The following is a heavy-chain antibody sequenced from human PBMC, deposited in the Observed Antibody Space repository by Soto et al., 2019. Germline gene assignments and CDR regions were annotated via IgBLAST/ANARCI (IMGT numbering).Heavy chain of an antibody. Sequence: GGSLRLSCAASGFTFSSYAMSWVRQAPGKGLEWVSAISGSGGSTYYADSVKGRFTISRDNSKNTLYLQMNSLRAEDTAVYYCAKSDYDFWSGYLAYYYGMDAGGQGTTVTVS. D-gene: IGHD3-3*01. CDR2: ISGSGGST. CDR3: AKSDYDFWSGYLAYYYGMDA. CDR1: GFTFSSYA. J-gene: IGHJ6*02. V-gene: IGHV3-23*01.